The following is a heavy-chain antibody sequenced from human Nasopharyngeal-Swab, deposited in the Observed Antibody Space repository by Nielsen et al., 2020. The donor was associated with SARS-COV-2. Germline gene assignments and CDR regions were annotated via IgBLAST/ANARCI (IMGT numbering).Heavy chain of an antibody. D-gene: IGHD1-7*01. V-gene: IGHV3-21*01. CDR2: ISSSSSYM. Sequence: GESLKISCAASGFTFSSYSMNWVRQAPGKGLEWVSSISSSSSYMYYADSVKGRFTISRDNAKNSLYLQMNSLRAEDTAVYYCARRSITGTTDAFDIWGQGTMVTVSS. CDR1: GFTFSSYS. CDR3: ARRSITGTTDAFDI. J-gene: IGHJ3*02.